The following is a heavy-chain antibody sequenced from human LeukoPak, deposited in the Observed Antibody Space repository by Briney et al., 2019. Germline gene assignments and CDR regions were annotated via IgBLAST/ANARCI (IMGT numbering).Heavy chain of an antibody. Sequence: PSETLSLTCTVSGGSISSYYWSWIRQPPGKGREWMGYIYYSGSTNYNPSLKSRVTISVDTSKKQFSLKLSSVTAADTAVYYCAREGYGSGSYFDHWGQGTLVTVSS. J-gene: IGHJ4*02. V-gene: IGHV4-59*01. CDR2: IYYSGST. CDR1: GGSISSYY. CDR3: AREGYGSGSYFDH. D-gene: IGHD3-10*01.